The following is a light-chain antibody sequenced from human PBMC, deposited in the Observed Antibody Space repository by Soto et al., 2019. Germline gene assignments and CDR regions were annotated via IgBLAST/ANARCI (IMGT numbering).Light chain of an antibody. Sequence: DIQMTQSPXSLSASVGDRVTITCRASQSISSYLNWYQQKPGKAPKLLIYTTSSVQSGVPSRFSGSGSETDFTLTISSLQPEDFATYSCQQSYNTTWTFGQGTKV. J-gene: IGKJ1*01. V-gene: IGKV1-39*01. CDR2: TTS. CDR3: QQSYNTTWT. CDR1: QSISSY.